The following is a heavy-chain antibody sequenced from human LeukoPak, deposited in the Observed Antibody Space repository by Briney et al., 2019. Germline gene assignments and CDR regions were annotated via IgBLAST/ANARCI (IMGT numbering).Heavy chain of an antibody. CDR3: ARDRLRFLPWDWFDP. Sequence: ASVKVSCKASGYTFTSYGLSWVRQAPGQGLELMGWISAYNGNTNYAQKFQGRVTMTTDTSTSTAYMELRSLRSDDTAVYYCARDRLRFLPWDWFDPWGQGTLVTVSS. J-gene: IGHJ5*02. V-gene: IGHV1-18*01. CDR2: ISAYNGNT. CDR1: GYTFTSYG. D-gene: IGHD3-3*01.